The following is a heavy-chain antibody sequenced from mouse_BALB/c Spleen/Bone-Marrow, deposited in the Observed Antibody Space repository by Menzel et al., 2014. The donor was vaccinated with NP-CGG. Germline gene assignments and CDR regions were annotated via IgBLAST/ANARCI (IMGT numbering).Heavy chain of an antibody. Sequence: EVQRVESGGGLVQPGVSRKLSCAASGFTFSSFGMHWVRQAPEKGLEWVAYISSGSSTIYYADTVKGRFTISRDNPKNTLFLQMTSLRSEDTAMYYCARGGNYDWFAYWGQGTLVTVSA. CDR3: ARGGNYDWFAY. V-gene: IGHV5-17*02. CDR2: ISSGSSTI. D-gene: IGHD2-1*01. J-gene: IGHJ3*01. CDR1: GFTFSSFG.